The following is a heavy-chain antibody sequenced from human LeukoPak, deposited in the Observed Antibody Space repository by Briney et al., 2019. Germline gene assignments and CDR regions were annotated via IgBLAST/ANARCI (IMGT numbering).Heavy chain of an antibody. V-gene: IGHV4-59*08. D-gene: IGHD1-26*01. CDR2: IYYSGST. Sequence: SETLSLTRTVSVGSISSYNWSWIRQPPRKGLDWIGYIYYSGSTSYNLSLKSRVTISLDTSKNQFSLKLSSVTAADTAVYYCAISRVGRYYFDYWGQGTLVTVSS. J-gene: IGHJ4*02. CDR3: AISRVGRYYFDY. CDR1: VGSISSYN.